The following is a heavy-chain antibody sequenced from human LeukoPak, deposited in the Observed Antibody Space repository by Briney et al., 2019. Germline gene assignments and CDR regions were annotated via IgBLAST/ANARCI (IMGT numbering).Heavy chain of an antibody. CDR1: GYTYTSYA. J-gene: IGHJ4*02. V-gene: IGHV1-3*01. CDR3: ARLKYCTNGVCYAGFDY. CDR2: INAGNGNT. D-gene: IGHD2-8*01. Sequence: ASVKVSCKASGYTYTSYAMHWVRQAPGQRLEWMGWINAGNGNTKYSQKFQGRVTITRDTSADTAYMELSSLRSEDTAVYYCARLKYCTNGVCYAGFDYWGQGTLVTVSS.